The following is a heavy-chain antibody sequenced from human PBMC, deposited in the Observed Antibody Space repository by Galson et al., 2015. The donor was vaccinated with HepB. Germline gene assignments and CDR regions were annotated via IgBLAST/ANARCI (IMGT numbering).Heavy chain of an antibody. CDR1: GFTFSSYA. CDR2: ISYDGSNK. CDR3: ARDRIGGGMNWFDP. V-gene: IGHV3-30-3*01. J-gene: IGHJ5*02. D-gene: IGHD3-16*01. Sequence: SLRLSCAASGFTFSSYAMHWVRQAPGKGLEWVAVISYDGSNKYYADSVKGRFTISRDNSKNTLYLQMNSLRAEDTAVYYCARDRIGGGMNWFDPWGQGTLVTVSS.